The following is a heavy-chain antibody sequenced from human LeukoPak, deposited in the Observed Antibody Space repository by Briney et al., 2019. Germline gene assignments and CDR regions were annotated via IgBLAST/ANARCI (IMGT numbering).Heavy chain of an antibody. D-gene: IGHD1-26*01. CDR2: INPNSGGT. Sequence: ASVKVSCKASGYTFTGYYMHWARQAPGQGLEWMGWINPNSGGTNYAQKFEGRVTMTRDTSISTAYMELSRLRSDDTAVYYCARDIVGATPEDNWFDPWGQGTLATVSS. CDR1: GYTFTGYY. J-gene: IGHJ5*02. CDR3: ARDIVGATPEDNWFDP. V-gene: IGHV1-2*02.